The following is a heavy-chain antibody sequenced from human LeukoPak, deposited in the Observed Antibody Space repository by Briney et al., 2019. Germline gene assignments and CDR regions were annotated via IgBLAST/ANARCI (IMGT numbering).Heavy chain of an antibody. D-gene: IGHD3-10*01. Sequence: GGSLRLSCAASGFTFSSYWMHWVRQAPGKGLVWVSRINKDGSSTNYADSVKGRFTISRDDAKNTLYLQMNSLRVEDTAVYYCARDRNYGFDYWGQGTVVTVSS. CDR1: GFTFSSYW. CDR2: INKDGSST. J-gene: IGHJ4*02. V-gene: IGHV3-74*01. CDR3: ARDRNYGFDY.